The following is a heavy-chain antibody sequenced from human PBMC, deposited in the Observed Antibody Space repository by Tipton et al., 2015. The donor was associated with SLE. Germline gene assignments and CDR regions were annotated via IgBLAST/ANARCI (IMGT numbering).Heavy chain of an antibody. J-gene: IGHJ3*02. CDR3: ARGVATIDGDAFDI. D-gene: IGHD5-12*01. Sequence: TLSLTCAVYGGSFSGYYWSWIRQPPGKGLEWIGSIYYSGTTYYHPSLKSRVTISLDTSKNQFSLKVRSVTAADTAVYWCARGVATIDGDAFDIWGPGTMVTVSS. CDR1: GGSFSGYY. CDR2: IYYSGTT. V-gene: IGHV4-34*01.